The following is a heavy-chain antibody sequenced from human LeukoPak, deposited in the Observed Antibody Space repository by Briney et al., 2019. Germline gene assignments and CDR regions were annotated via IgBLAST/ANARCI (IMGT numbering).Heavy chain of an antibody. CDR2: ISSSSSYI. CDR3: ARGDYGDCFDY. V-gene: IGHV3-21*01. D-gene: IGHD4-17*01. CDR1: GFTFSSYS. J-gene: IGHJ4*02. Sequence: PGGSLRLSCAASGFTFSSYSMNWVRQAPGKGLEWVSSISSSSSYIYYVDSVKGRFTISRDNAKNSLYLQMNSLRAEDTAVYYCARGDYGDCFDYWGQGTLVTVSS.